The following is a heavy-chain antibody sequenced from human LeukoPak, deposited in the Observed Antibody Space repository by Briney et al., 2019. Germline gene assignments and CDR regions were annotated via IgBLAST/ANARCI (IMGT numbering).Heavy chain of an antibody. J-gene: IGHJ4*02. Sequence: GASVKVSCKASGYTFTGNYMHWVRQAPGQGLEWMGWINPNSGGTNYAQKFQGRVTMTRDTSISTACMELSRLRSDDTAVYYCARGESTVVTGGAAHYWGQGTLVTVSS. V-gene: IGHV1-2*02. CDR1: GYTFTGNY. CDR2: INPNSGGT. D-gene: IGHD4-23*01. CDR3: ARGESTVVTGGAAHY.